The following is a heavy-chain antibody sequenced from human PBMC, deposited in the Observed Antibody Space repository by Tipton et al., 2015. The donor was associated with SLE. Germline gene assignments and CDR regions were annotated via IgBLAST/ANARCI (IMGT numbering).Heavy chain of an antibody. CDR2: LYYSGST. CDR3: ARERGGGNSDAFDI. CDR1: GGSFSGYY. D-gene: IGHD4-23*01. J-gene: IGHJ3*02. Sequence: TLSLTCAVYGGSFSGYYWSWIRQPPGKGLEWIGYLYYSGSTNYNPSLKSRVTISVDTSKNQFSLRLSSVTAADTAVYYCARERGGGNSDAFDIWGQGTMVTVSS. V-gene: IGHV4-59*01.